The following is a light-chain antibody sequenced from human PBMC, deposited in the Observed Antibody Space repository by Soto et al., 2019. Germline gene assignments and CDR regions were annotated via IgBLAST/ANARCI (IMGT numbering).Light chain of an antibody. Sequence: QSVLTQPPSASGTPGQRVTISCSGSSSNIGSNTVNWYQQLPGTAPKLLIYSNNQRPSGVPDRFSGSKSGTSASLAISGPQSEDEAAYYCAAWDDSLNGRVFGGGTKLTVL. V-gene: IGLV1-44*01. CDR3: AAWDDSLNGRV. J-gene: IGLJ2*01. CDR1: SSNIGSNT. CDR2: SNN.